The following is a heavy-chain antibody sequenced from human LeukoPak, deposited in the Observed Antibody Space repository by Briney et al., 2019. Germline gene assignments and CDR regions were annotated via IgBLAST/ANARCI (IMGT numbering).Heavy chain of an antibody. CDR2: ISSSSKYI. CDR1: GLTFSTYS. J-gene: IGHJ4*02. CDR3: VPRYCSSTSCEDY. V-gene: IGHV3-21*06. D-gene: IGHD2-2*01. Sequence: GGSLRLSCAASGLTFSTYSMNWVRQAPGQGLQWVSSISSSSKYIYCADSVKGRFTISRDNAKNSLYLQMNSLRPEDSAVYYCVPRYCSSTSCEDYWGQGTLVTVSS.